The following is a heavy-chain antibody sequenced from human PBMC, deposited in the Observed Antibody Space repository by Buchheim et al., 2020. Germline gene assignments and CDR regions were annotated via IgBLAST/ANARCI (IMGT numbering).Heavy chain of an antibody. Sequence: QVQLVQSGAEVKKPGASVKVSCKASGYTFTGYYMHWVRQAPGQGLEWMGWINPNSGGTNYAQKFQGWVTMTRDKSISTAYMELSRLRSDDTAVYYCARDVRPCGGDCYSILSVPGYYYYGMDVWGQGTT. CDR2: INPNSGGT. V-gene: IGHV1-2*04. CDR3: ARDVRPCGGDCYSILSVPGYYYYGMDV. J-gene: IGHJ6*02. CDR1: GYTFTGYY. D-gene: IGHD2-21*01.